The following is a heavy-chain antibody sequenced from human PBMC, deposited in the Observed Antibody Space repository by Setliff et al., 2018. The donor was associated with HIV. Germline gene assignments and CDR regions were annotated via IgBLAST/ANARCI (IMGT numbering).Heavy chain of an antibody. D-gene: IGHD6-6*01. CDR3: ARHVGYSSSSLDY. J-gene: IGHJ4*02. V-gene: IGHV4-61*01. CDR2: IYYSGTT. Sequence: PSETLSLTCTVSGASISSPNYYWSWIRQPPGKGLEWIGYIYYSGTTNYNPSLKSRVTISVDTSKNQFSLKLSSVTAADTAVYYCARHVGYSSSSLDYWGQGTLVTVSS. CDR1: GASISSPNYY.